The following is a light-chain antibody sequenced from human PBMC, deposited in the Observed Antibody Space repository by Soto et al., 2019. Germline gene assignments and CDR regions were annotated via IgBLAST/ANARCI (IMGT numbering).Light chain of an antibody. Sequence: DIEMTQSPSTLSASVGDRVTITCRASQGISSWLAWYQQKPGKAPKLLIFAASSLQSGVPSRFSGSRSGPDFTLTISSLQPEDFATYYCQQSYSSPPTFGQGTKVEIK. CDR1: QGISSW. J-gene: IGKJ1*01. CDR2: AAS. CDR3: QQSYSSPPT. V-gene: IGKV1-39*01.